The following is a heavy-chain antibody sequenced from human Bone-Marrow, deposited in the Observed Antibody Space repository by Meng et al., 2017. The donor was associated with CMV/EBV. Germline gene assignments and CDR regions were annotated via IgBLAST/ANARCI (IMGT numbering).Heavy chain of an antibody. CDR2: IIPILGIA. CDR3: ASIIAANIWVEPTYNWFDP. V-gene: IGHV1-69*10. D-gene: IGHD6-13*01. Sequence: TFGSYAISWVRRAPGQGLEGMGGIIPILGIANYAQKFQGRVTITADKSTSKAYMELSSLRSEDTTVYYCASIIAANIWVEPTYNWFDPWGQGTLVTVSS. CDR1: TFGSYA. J-gene: IGHJ5*02.